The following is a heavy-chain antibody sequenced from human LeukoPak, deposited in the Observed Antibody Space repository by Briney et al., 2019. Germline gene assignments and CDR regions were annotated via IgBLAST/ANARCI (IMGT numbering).Heavy chain of an antibody. V-gene: IGHV3-30*18. CDR3: AKDSVYDYYDSSGSFDY. CDR2: ISYDGSNK. D-gene: IGHD3-22*01. J-gene: IGHJ4*02. CDR1: GFTFSSYG. Sequence: GRSLRLSCAASGFTFSSYGMHWVRQAPGKGLEWVAVISYDGSNKYYADSVKGRFTISRDNSKNTLYLQMNSLRAEDTAVYYCAKDSVYDYYDSSGSFDYWGQGIWSPSPQ.